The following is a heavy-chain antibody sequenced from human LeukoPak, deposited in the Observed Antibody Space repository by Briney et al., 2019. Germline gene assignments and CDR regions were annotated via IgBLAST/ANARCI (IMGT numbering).Heavy chain of an antibody. CDR2: IKQDGSEK. CDR3: ARGTWSNWFDP. CDR1: GFTFSSYW. D-gene: IGHD1-1*01. Sequence: GGSLGLSCAASGFTFSSYWMSWVRQAPGKGLEWVANIKQDGSEKYYVDSVKGRFTISRDNAKNSLYLQMNSLRAEDTAVYYCARGTWSNWFDPWGQGTLVTVSS. J-gene: IGHJ5*02. V-gene: IGHV3-7*01.